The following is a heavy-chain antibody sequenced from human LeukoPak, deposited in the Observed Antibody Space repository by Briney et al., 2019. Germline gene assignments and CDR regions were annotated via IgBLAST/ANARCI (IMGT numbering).Heavy chain of an antibody. J-gene: IGHJ4*02. Sequence: GGSLRLSCAASGFTFSSYSMDWVRQAPGKGLEWVSSISSSSSYIYYADSVKGRFTISRDNAKNSLYLQMNSLRAEDTAVYYCARDDGDYPDYWGQGTLVTVSS. D-gene: IGHD4-17*01. CDR1: GFTFSSYS. V-gene: IGHV3-21*01. CDR3: ARDDGDYPDY. CDR2: ISSSSSYI.